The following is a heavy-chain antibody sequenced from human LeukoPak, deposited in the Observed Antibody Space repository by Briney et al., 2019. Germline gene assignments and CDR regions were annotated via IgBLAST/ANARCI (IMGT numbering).Heavy chain of an antibody. J-gene: IGHJ5*02. CDR3: ATGPGIAAAAPNHA. D-gene: IGHD6-13*01. Sequence: ASVKVSYKVSGYTLTELSMHWVRQAPGKGLEWMGGFDPEDGETIYAQKFQGRVTMTEDTSSDTAYMELSSLRSEDTAVYYCATGPGIAAAAPNHAWGQGTLVTVSS. CDR2: FDPEDGET. V-gene: IGHV1-24*01. CDR1: GYTLTELS.